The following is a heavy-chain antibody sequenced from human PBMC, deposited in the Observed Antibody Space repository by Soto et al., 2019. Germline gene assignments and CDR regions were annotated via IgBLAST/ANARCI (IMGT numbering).Heavy chain of an antibody. CDR3: ARGTPNYYDSSGCSAPYDY. Sequence: SETLSLTCTVSGGSISSGVYYWSWIRQPPGKGLEWIGYIYYSGSTYYNPSLKSRVTISVDTSKNQFSLKLSSVTAADTAVYYCARGTPNYYDSSGCSAPYDYWGQGAQVTVSS. CDR2: IYYSGST. V-gene: IGHV4-30-4*01. CDR1: GGSISSGVYY. D-gene: IGHD3-22*01. J-gene: IGHJ4*02.